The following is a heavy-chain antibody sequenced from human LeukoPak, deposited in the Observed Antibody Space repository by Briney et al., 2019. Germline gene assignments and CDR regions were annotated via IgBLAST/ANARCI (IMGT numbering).Heavy chain of an antibody. J-gene: IGHJ4*02. Sequence: ASVKASCKASGYTFTSYYMHWVRQAPGQGLEWMGWIKPNSGGTNYAQKFQGRVTMTRDTSISTAYMELSRLRSDDTAVYYCARGGHYYYDSSGYYYSPADYWGQGTLVTVSS. CDR2: IKPNSGGT. D-gene: IGHD3-22*01. V-gene: IGHV1-2*02. CDR3: ARGGHYYYDSSGYYYSPADY. CDR1: GYTFTSYY.